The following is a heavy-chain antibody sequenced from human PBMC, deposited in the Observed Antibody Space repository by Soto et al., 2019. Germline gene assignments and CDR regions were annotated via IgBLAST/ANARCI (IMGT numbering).Heavy chain of an antibody. V-gene: IGHV3-23*01. CDR3: AKDPTSWELQDFDY. Sequence: GGSLRLSCAASGFTFSSYAMSWVRQAPGKGLEWVSAISGSGGSTYYADSVKGRFTISRDNSKNTLYLQMSSLRAEDTAVYYCAKDPTSWELQDFDYWGQGTLVTVSS. D-gene: IGHD1-26*01. J-gene: IGHJ4*02. CDR1: GFTFSSYA. CDR2: ISGSGGST.